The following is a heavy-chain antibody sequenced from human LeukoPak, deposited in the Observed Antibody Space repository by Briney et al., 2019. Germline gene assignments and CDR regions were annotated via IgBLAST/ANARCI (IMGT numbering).Heavy chain of an antibody. CDR1: GFIFSSYG. D-gene: IGHD5-18*01. V-gene: IGHV3-30*02. Sequence: GGSLRLSCAASGFIFSSYGMHWVRQAPGKGLEWVAFIRYDGSKKYYADSVKGRFTISRDNSKNTLYLQMNSLRAEDTAVYYCARDAGYGYDRFDYWGQGTQVTVSS. J-gene: IGHJ4*02. CDR2: IRYDGSKK. CDR3: ARDAGYGYDRFDY.